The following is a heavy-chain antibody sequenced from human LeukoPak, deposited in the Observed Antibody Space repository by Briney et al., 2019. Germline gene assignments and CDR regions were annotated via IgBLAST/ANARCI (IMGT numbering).Heavy chain of an antibody. V-gene: IGHV5-51*01. Sequence: GESLKISCKCSGYSFTSFWIGWVRQMPGKGLEWMGIIYPGDSDTRYSPSFEGQVTISVDKSISTAYLQWSSLKASDTAIYYCAKIDRQYCSRSSCYALDYWGQGTQVTVSS. J-gene: IGHJ4*02. CDR2: IYPGDSDT. CDR1: GYSFTSFW. CDR3: AKIDRQYCSRSSCYALDY. D-gene: IGHD2-2*01.